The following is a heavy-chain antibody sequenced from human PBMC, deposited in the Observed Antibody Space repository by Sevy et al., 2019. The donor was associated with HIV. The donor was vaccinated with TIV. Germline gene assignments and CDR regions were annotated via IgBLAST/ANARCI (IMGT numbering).Heavy chain of an antibody. CDR1: GFNFSSSE. D-gene: IGHD3-22*01. J-gene: IGHJ3*02. CDR3: TRDDYYYDSRAPQGDAFDI. Sequence: GGSLRLSCAASGFNFSSSEMNWVRQAPGKGLEWVSYISSSDNTIYYADSVKGRFTISRDNAKKSMYLQMNSLRAEDPDVYYCTRDDYYYDSRAPQGDAFDIWGQGTMVTVSS. CDR2: ISSSDNTI. V-gene: IGHV3-48*03.